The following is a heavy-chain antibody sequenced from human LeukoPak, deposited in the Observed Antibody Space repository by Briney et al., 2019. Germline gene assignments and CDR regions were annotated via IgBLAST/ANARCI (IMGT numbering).Heavy chain of an antibody. J-gene: IGHJ1*01. Sequence: PSETLSVTCNVSGGSIGRYFWSWIRQPPGKTLEWIGYIYYGATTTYNPSFKSRVTISVDTPRNQVSLKLKSVTAADTAFYYCARGDGSGWSGESNFAHWGQGTLVTVSS. V-gene: IGHV4-59*01. CDR3: ARGDGSGWSGESNFAH. CDR2: IYYGATT. D-gene: IGHD6-19*01. CDR1: GGSIGRYF.